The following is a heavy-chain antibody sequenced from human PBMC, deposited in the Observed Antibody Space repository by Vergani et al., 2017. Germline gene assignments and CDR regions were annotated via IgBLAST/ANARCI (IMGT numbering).Heavy chain of an antibody. J-gene: IGHJ4*02. V-gene: IGHV4-61*02. CDR1: GGSINSHTYY. CDR3: ARGSCLGGSCYKPLFDY. D-gene: IGHD2-15*01. CDR2: IHTCGST. Sequence: QVQLQESGAGLVKPSQTLSLTCTVLGGSINSHTYYWSWIRQPAGKGLEWIGRIHTCGSTNYNPSLKSRVTMSEETSKNQFSLNLTSVPAADTAVNFCARGSCLGGSCYKPLFDYLGQGILVTVSS.